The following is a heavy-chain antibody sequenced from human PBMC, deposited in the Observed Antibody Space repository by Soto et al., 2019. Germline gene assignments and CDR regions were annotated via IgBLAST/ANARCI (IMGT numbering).Heavy chain of an antibody. V-gene: IGHV3-33*01. Sequence: GGSLRLSRAASGFIFSNFGIHFCRHSPCKWLEWVAGVWYDGSNGVSADSVKGRFTTSRDNSKNTLYLQMTSLRAEDTAVYYCARDPRTARASAMDVWGQGTTVTVSS. CDR2: VWYDGSNG. CDR3: ARDPRTARASAMDV. D-gene: IGHD6-6*01. J-gene: IGHJ6*02. CDR1: GFIFSNFG.